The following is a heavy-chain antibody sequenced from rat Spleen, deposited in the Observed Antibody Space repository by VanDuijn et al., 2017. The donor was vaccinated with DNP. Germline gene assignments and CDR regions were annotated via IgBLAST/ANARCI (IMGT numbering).Heavy chain of an antibody. J-gene: IGHJ3*01. CDR1: GFTFSDHG. V-gene: IGHV5-20*01. CDR3: TTDAAY. Sequence: EVQLVESGGALVQPGRSLKLSCAASGFTFSDHGMAWVRQAPTKGLEWVASISAGGGDTYYRDSVKGRFTISRDNAKSSLYLQMDSLRSEDTATYYCTTDAAYWGQGTLVTVSS. CDR2: ISAGGGDT.